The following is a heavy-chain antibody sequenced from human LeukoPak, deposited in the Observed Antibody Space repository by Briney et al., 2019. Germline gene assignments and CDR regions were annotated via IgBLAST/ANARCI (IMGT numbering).Heavy chain of an antibody. CDR3: ARDSLWFGDPRDV. CDR2: ISAYNGNT. J-gene: IGHJ6*02. Sequence: SGYTFTSXXXXXXRQXPGQXXXXXGWISAYNGNTNYAQKLQGRVTMTTDTSTSTAYMELRSLRSDDTAVYYCARDSLWFGDPRDVWGQGTTVTVSS. CDR1: GYTFTSXX. D-gene: IGHD3-10*01. V-gene: IGHV1-18*01.